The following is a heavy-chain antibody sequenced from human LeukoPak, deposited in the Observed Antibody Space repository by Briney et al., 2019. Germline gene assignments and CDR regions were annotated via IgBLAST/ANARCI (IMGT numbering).Heavy chain of an antibody. J-gene: IGHJ4*02. CDR1: GFTFSNYA. D-gene: IGHD1-14*01. V-gene: IGHV3-23*01. CDR3: AKKMAGKYYFGY. Sequence: GGSLRLSCAASGFTFSNYAMSWVRQAPGKGLEWISTISSSGGSTSYADSVQGRFTISRDNSKNTLYLQMISLRTEDTAVYYCAKKMAGKYYFGYWGQGTLVTVSS. CDR2: ISSSGGST.